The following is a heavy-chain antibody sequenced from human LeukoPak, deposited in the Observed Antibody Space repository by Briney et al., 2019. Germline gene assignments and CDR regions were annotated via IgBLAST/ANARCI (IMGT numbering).Heavy chain of an antibody. CDR3: ARSQSYYYDSSGYYGWFDP. V-gene: IGHV4-34*01. D-gene: IGHD3-22*01. CDR1: GGSISGDY. CDR2: INHSGST. Sequence: SETLSLTCTVSGGSISGDYWSWIRQPPGKGLEWIGEINHSGSTNYNPSLKSRVTISVDTSKNQFSLKLSSVTAADTAVYYCARSQSYYYDSSGYYGWFDPWGQGTLVTVSS. J-gene: IGHJ5*02.